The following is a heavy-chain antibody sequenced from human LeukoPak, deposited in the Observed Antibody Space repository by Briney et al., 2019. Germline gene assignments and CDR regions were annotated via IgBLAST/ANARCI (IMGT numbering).Heavy chain of an antibody. CDR3: ARHQAYSGTTFYDYMDV. V-gene: IGHV4-59*08. Sequence: KTSETLSLTCTVSGASIRGHYWSWFRQTPGQAPEWIAWIRISGASNSNPSLKRRVTISGDTSKNQISLKLTSVTAADTAVYYCARHQAYSGTTFYDYMDVWGKGTTVTVSS. D-gene: IGHD4-11*01. CDR2: IRISGAS. J-gene: IGHJ6*03. CDR1: GASIRGHY.